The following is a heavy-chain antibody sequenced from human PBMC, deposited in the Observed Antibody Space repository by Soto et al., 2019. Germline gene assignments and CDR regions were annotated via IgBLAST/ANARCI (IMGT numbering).Heavy chain of an antibody. CDR1: GFIFSSDW. CDR2: IKVDGSET. J-gene: IGHJ4*02. V-gene: IGHV3-7*04. CDR3: AREKATSGYVYYFDY. D-gene: IGHD3-22*01. Sequence: EVQLVDSGGGLVQPGGSLRLSCTASGFIFSSDWMTWVRQAPGKGLEWVANIKVDGSETYYVDSVKGRFTISRDNAKNSLYLQMNSLRAEDTAVYYCAREKATSGYVYYFDYWRQGTLVTVSS.